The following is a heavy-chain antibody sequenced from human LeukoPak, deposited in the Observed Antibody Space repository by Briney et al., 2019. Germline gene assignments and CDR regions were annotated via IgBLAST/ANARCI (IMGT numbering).Heavy chain of an antibody. CDR3: ARDPYSNNYFDY. D-gene: IGHD6-13*01. CDR2: ISYDGSNK. J-gene: IGHJ4*02. CDR1: GFTFSSYA. V-gene: IGHV3-30*04. Sequence: GGSLRLSCAASGFTFSSYAMHWVRQAPGKGLEWVAVISYDGSNKYYADSVKGRFTISRDNSKNTLYLQMNSLRAEDTAVYYCARDPYSNNYFDYWGQGTLVTVSS.